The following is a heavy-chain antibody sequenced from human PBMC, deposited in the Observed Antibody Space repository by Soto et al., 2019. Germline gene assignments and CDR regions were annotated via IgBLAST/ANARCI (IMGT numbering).Heavy chain of an antibody. V-gene: IGHV4-59*01. J-gene: IGHJ4*02. CDR2: VYYTGST. D-gene: IGHD7-27*01. CDR3: ARSVAVTGAHIDH. CDR1: GGSISGSY. Sequence: SETLSLTCSVSGGSISGSYWSWIRQSPGKGLEWLGYVYYTGSTNYSPSLRSRVSISVDTSKNEFSLRLSSVTAADTAVYFCARSVAVTGAHIDHWGQGTQVT.